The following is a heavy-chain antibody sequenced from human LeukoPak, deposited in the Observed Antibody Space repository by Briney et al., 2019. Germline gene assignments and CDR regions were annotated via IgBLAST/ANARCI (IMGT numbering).Heavy chain of an antibody. D-gene: IGHD1-1*01. CDR3: ARGFTTGTTTGSDY. CDR2: ISSSGSNT. V-gene: IGHV3-23*01. J-gene: IGHJ4*02. Sequence: GGSLRLSCAASEFTYGMNWVRQAPGKGLECVSAISSSGSNTYYADSVKGRFTISRDNSKNTLYLQMTSLRAEDTAVHYCARGFTTGTTTGSDYWGQGTLVTVSS. CDR1: EFTYG.